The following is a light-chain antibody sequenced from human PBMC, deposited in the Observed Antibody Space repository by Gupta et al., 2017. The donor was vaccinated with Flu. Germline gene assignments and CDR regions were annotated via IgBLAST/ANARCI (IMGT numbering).Light chain of an antibody. CDR2: DAT. CDR3: LSEFNSGRRRV. V-gene: IGLV7-46*01. J-gene: IGLJ3*02. Sequence: VSPGGTVTLTCVSSTGAVTNGPYPYWFQQKPGQAPKTLMYDATNRYSWTPARFSGSLLGGKAALTLSGAQPDDEADYYCLSEFNSGRRRVFGGGTKLTVL. CDR1: TGAVTNGPY.